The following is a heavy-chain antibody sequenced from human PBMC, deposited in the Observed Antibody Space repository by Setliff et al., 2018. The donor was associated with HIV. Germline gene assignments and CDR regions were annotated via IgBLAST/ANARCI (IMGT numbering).Heavy chain of an antibody. CDR1: GGSFSGNY. J-gene: IGHJ4*02. V-gene: IGHV4-34*01. CDR2: INHSGNT. Sequence: PSETLSLTCAVYGGSFSGNYWSWIRQTPGKGLEWIAEINHSGNTNYNPSLKSRVTISVVASKSHFSLKMTSVTAADTAVYYCARGALSLTMTKLLSFFDCWGQGTQVNVSS. CDR3: ARGALSLTMTKLLSFFDC. D-gene: IGHD3-22*01.